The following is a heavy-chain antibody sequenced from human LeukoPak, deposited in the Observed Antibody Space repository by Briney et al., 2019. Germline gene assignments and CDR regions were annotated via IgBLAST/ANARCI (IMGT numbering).Heavy chain of an antibody. J-gene: IGHJ4*02. V-gene: IGHV3-15*01. CDR3: TTDREVTPDFDY. CDR2: IKSKTDGGTT. Sequence: GGSLRLSCAASGFTFSNAWMSWVRQAPGKGLEWVGRIKSKTDGGTTDYAAPVKGRFTISRDDSKNTLYLQRNSLKTEDTAVYYCTTDREVTPDFDYWGQGTLVTVSS. CDR1: GFTFSNAW. D-gene: IGHD2-21*02.